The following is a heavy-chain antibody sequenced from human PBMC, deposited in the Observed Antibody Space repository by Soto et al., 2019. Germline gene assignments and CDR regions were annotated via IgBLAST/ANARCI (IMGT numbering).Heavy chain of an antibody. J-gene: IGHJ6*02. CDR2: IYYSGST. CDR1: GGNIGSGGYY. Sequence: PSETQSLTSTVSGGNIGSGGYYWSWIRQHPGKGLEWIGYIYYSGSTYYNPSLKSRVTISVDTSKNQFSLKLSSVTAADTAVYYCARDSWSSSPTYSYYYYYGMDVWGQGTTVTVSS. CDR3: ARDSWSSSPTYSYYYYYGMDV. D-gene: IGHD6-13*01. V-gene: IGHV4-31*03.